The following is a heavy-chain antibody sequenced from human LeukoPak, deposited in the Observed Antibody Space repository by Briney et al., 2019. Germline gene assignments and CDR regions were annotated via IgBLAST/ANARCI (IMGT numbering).Heavy chain of an antibody. CDR2: ISSSSSYI. CDR3: ARVYSSSRADYYFDY. D-gene: IGHD6-6*01. CDR1: GLTVSTNY. Sequence: GGSLRLSCVVSGLTVSTNYMSWVRQAPGKGLEWVSSISSSSSYIYYADSVKGRFTISRDNAKNSLYLQMNSLRAEDTAVYYCARVYSSSRADYYFDYWGQGTLVTVSS. J-gene: IGHJ4*02. V-gene: IGHV3-21*01.